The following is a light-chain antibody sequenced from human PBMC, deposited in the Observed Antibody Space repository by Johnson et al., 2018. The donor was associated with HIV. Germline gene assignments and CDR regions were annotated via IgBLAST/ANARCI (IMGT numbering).Light chain of an antibody. J-gene: IGLJ1*01. V-gene: IGLV1-51*02. Sequence: QSVLTQPPSVSAAPGQKVTISCSGSSSNIGNNYVSWYQQLPGTAPKLLIYENNKRPSGIPDRFSGSKSGTSATLGITGLQTGDEADYYCGTWDSRRGVFGTGTKVTDL. CDR3: GTWDSRRGV. CDR2: ENN. CDR1: SSNIGNNY.